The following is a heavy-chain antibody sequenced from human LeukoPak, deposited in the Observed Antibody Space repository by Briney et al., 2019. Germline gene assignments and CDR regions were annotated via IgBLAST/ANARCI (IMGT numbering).Heavy chain of an antibody. Sequence: GGSLRLSCAASGLTVISNHMSWVRRAPGKGLEWVLVIYTGGSTDYADSVKGRFTISRDNSKNTLYLQMNSLRAEDTAVYYCARGARAATGYYYYYMDVWGKGTTVTVSS. CDR3: ARGARAATGYYYYYMDV. D-gene: IGHD2-15*01. J-gene: IGHJ6*03. CDR2: IYTGGST. CDR1: GLTVISNH. V-gene: IGHV3-53*01.